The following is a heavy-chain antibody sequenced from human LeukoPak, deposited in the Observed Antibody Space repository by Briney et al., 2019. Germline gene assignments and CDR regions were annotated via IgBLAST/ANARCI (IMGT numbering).Heavy chain of an antibody. CDR2: ISGSGGST. CDR3: AKGELLWFGISNWFDP. CDR1: GFSFSGYA. D-gene: IGHD3-10*01. V-gene: IGHV3-23*01. Sequence: GGSLRLSCVASGFSFSGYAMSWVRQAPGKGLEWVSTISGSGGSTYYADSVKGRFTISRDNSKNTLYLQMNSLRAEDTAVYYCAKGELLWFGISNWFDPWGQGTLVTVSS. J-gene: IGHJ5*02.